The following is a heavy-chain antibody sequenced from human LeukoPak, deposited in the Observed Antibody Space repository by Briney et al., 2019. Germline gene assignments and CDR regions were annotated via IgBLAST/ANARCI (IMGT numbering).Heavy chain of an antibody. CDR3: LTDGY. Sequence: ASVKVSCKASGYTFTRHYMPWVRQVPGQGLEWMGWISPGSGDRNSAQKFQGRVTMTTDTSITTAYMELSRLTSDDTAVYFCLTDGYLGQGTLVIVSS. CDR1: GYTFTRHY. CDR2: ISPGSGDR. V-gene: IGHV1-2*02. J-gene: IGHJ4*02.